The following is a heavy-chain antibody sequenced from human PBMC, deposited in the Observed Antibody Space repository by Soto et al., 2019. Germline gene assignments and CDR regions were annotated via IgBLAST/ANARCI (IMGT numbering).Heavy chain of an antibody. J-gene: IGHJ5*02. CDR1: GYTLTSYD. CDR3: ARGHSRKGRKNWFDP. Sequence: QVQLVQSGAEVKKPGASVKVSCKASGYTLTSYDINWVRQATGKGLEWMGWMNPNSGNKGYAQKFQGRVTMTRNTSISTAYMELSSLRSEDTAVYYCARGHSRKGRKNWFDPWGQGTLVTVSS. V-gene: IGHV1-8*01. CDR2: MNPNSGNK.